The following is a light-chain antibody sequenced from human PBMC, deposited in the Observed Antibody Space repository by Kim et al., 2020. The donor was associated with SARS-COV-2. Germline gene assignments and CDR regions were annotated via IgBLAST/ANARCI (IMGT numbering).Light chain of an antibody. CDR3: QVWDSSSDLRV. Sequence: SYELTQPPSVSVAPGKTARITCGGNNIGSKSVHWYQQKPGQAPVLVIYYDSDRPSGIPERFSGSNSGNTAILTISRVEAGDEADYYCQVWDSSSDLRVFGGGTQLTVL. J-gene: IGLJ3*02. V-gene: IGLV3-21*04. CDR2: YDS. CDR1: NIGSKS.